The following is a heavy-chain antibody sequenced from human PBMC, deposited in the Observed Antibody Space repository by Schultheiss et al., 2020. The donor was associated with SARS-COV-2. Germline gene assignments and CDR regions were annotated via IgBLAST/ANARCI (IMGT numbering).Heavy chain of an antibody. J-gene: IGHJ4*02. Sequence: GGSLRLSCAASGFTFSDYYMTWIRQAPGKGLEWISSISGSGGSTYYADSVKGRFTISRDNSKNTLYLQMNSLRAEDTAVYYCAKTVLRFLEPFDYWGQGTLVTVSS. CDR3: AKTVLRFLEPFDY. CDR2: ISGSGGST. CDR1: GFTFSDYY. V-gene: IGHV3-23*01. D-gene: IGHD3-3*01.